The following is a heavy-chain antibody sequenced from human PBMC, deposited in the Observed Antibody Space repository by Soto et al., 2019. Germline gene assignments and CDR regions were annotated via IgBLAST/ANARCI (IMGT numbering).Heavy chain of an antibody. J-gene: IGHJ4*02. D-gene: IGHD4-17*01. CDR1: GDSISGYY. Sequence: ETLSLTCTVSGDSISGYYWSWIRQPPGKRLEYIGYIYYSGSTNYNPSLKSRVTISVGTSKNHFSLKLSSVTATDTAVYYCARAYGDYVFDFWGQGTLVTVSS. CDR2: IYYSGST. CDR3: ARAYGDYVFDF. V-gene: IGHV4-59*01.